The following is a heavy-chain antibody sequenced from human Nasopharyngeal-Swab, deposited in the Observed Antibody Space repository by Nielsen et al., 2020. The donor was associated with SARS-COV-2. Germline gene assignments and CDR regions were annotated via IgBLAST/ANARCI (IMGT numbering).Heavy chain of an antibody. V-gene: IGHV3-23*01. J-gene: IGHJ4*02. Sequence: GESLKISCAASGFTFSSYAMSWVRQAPGKGLEWVSAISGSGGSTYYADSVKGRFTISRDNSKNTLYLQMNSLRAEDTAVYYCARDRMWFGELFYFDYWGQGTLVTVSS. CDR2: ISGSGGST. D-gene: IGHD3-10*01. CDR1: GFTFSSYA. CDR3: ARDRMWFGELFYFDY.